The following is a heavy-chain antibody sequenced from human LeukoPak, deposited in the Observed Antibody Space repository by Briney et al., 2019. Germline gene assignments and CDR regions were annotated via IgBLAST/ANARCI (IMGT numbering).Heavy chain of an antibody. CDR3: ARVVVVAATPHAFDI. D-gene: IGHD2-15*01. V-gene: IGHV4-38-2*02. CDR2: VYHSGSA. J-gene: IGHJ3*02. Sequence: PSETLSLTCTVSGYSISSGFYWGWIRQPPGKGLEWIGNVYHSGSAYYNPSLKSRVAISVDMSKNHFSLRLTSVTAADTAVYYCARVVVVAATPHAFDIWGQGTMVTVSS. CDR1: GYSISSGFY.